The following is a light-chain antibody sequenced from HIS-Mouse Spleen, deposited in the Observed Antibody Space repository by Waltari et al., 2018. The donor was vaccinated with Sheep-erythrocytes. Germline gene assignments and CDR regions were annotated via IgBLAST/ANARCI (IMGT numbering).Light chain of an antibody. CDR3: QQSYSTPYT. V-gene: IGKV1-9*01. CDR2: AAS. Sequence: DIQLTQSPSFLSASVGDRVTITCRASQGISSYLAWYQQKPGKAPKLLIYAASTLQSGVQSRFSGSGSGTEFTLTISSLQPEDFATYYCQQSYSTPYTFGQGTKLEIK. J-gene: IGKJ2*01. CDR1: QGISSY.